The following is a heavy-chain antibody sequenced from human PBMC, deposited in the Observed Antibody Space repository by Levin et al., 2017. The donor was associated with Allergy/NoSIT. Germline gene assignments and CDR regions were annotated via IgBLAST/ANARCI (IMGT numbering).Heavy chain of an antibody. CDR1: GGSVSLGNYY. V-gene: IGHV4-31*03. CDR3: ARGAFLDWPTADWFDP. CDR2: IYYTGST. Sequence: SQTLSLTCTVSGGSVSLGNYYWTWIRQHPGMGLQWIGYIYYTGSTYYNPSLRSRVTISLDRSKNQFSLSLSSVTAADTAVYYCARGAFLDWPTADWFDPWGQGTLVTVPS. J-gene: IGHJ5*02. D-gene: IGHD3/OR15-3a*01.